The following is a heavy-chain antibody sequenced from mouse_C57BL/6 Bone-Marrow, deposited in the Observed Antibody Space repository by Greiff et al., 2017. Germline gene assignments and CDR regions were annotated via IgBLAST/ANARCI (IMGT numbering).Heavy chain of an antibody. CDR1: GYTFTGYW. CDR3: ARYPITTVVPYYFDY. Sequence: QLQLKESGAELMKPGASVKLSCKATGYTFTGYWIEWVKQRPGHGLEWIGEILPGSGSTNYNEKFKGKATFTADTSSNTAYMQLSSLTTEDSAIYYCARYPITTVVPYYFDYWGQGTTLTVSS. J-gene: IGHJ2*01. V-gene: IGHV1-9*01. D-gene: IGHD1-1*01. CDR2: ILPGSGST.